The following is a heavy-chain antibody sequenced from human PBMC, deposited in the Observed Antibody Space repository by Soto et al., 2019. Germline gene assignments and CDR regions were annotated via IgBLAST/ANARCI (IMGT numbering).Heavy chain of an antibody. D-gene: IGHD4-4*01. V-gene: IGHV3-66*01. J-gene: IGHJ4*02. CDR1: GLTVSSNY. CDR2: IYGGGIT. Sequence: GSLRLSCAASGLTVSSNYMSWVRQAPGKGLEWVSIIYGGGITYYAGSVKGRFTISRDNSENTLYLQMNSLRVEDTAAYYCARSTDYSNYFFDYWGQGTLVTVSS. CDR3: ARSTDYSNYFFDY.